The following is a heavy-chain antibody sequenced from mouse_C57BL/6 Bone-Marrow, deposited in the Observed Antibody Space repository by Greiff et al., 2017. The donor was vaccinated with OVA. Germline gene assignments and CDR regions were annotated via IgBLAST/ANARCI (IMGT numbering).Heavy chain of an antibody. CDR3: ARGLRFAY. Sequence: EVQLVESGPGLVKPSQSLSLTCSVTGYSITSGYYWNWIRQFPGNKLEWMGYISYDGSNNYNPSLKNRISNTRDTSKNQFFLKLNSVTTEDTATYYCARGLRFAYWGQGTLVTVSA. V-gene: IGHV3-6*01. D-gene: IGHD1-3*01. CDR1: GYSITSGYY. J-gene: IGHJ3*01. CDR2: ISYDGSN.